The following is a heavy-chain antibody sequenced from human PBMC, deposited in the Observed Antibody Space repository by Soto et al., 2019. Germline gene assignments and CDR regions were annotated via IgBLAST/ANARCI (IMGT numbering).Heavy chain of an antibody. CDR2: INPKTGGI. CDR3: ARDSTAGPVVGLAAVAGALEX. V-gene: IGHV1-2*07. J-gene: IGHJ4*02. CDR1: GYSFSNSS. D-gene: IGHD2-21*01. Sequence: VSVKVSCKASGYSFSNSSIHWIRQAPGQGLEWMGLINPKTGGITSANTFQGRVTMSSETSSATEYLALKSLTSHDTGVYYCARDSTAGPVVGLAAVAGALEXWGQGTPVTVSX.